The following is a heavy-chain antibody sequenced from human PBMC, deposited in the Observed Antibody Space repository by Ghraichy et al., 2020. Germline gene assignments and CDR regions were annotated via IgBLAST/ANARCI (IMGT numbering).Heavy chain of an antibody. J-gene: IGHJ4*02. Sequence: SETLSLTCTVSGYSISSGYYWGWIRQPPGKGLEWIGSIYHSGSTYYNPSLKSRVTISVDTSKNQFSLKLSSVTAADTAVYYCARDGMYEVAGPSFDYWGQGTLVTVSS. CDR3: ARDGMYEVAGPSFDY. CDR1: GYSISSGYY. CDR2: IYHSGST. V-gene: IGHV4-38-2*02. D-gene: IGHD6-19*01.